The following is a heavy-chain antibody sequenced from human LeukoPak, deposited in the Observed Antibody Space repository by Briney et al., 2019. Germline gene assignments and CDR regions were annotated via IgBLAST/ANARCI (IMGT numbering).Heavy chain of an antibody. Sequence: QPGGSLRLSCETSGFTFSDYAMHWVRQAPGKGLEWVAVIWHDGSRKYYADSVKGRFTISRDNSKNTQSLQMNRLRAEDTAVYYCARYYYDSGGYNLLDYWGRGTLVTVSS. V-gene: IGHV3-33*01. CDR3: ARYYYDSGGYNLLDY. D-gene: IGHD3-22*01. CDR1: GFTFSDYA. J-gene: IGHJ4*02. CDR2: IWHDGSRK.